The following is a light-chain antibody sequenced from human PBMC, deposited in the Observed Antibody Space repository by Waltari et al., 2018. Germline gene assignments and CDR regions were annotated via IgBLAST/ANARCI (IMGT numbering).Light chain of an antibody. CDR3: QQYYSYLT. Sequence: AIRITQSPSSLSASTGDRVTITCRASQGISSYLAWYQQKPGKAPNLLIYAASTLQSGVPSRFSGRGSGTDFTLTISCLQSEDFATYYCQQYYSYLTFGQGTKLEIK. CDR2: AAS. CDR1: QGISSY. V-gene: IGKV1-8*01. J-gene: IGKJ2*01.